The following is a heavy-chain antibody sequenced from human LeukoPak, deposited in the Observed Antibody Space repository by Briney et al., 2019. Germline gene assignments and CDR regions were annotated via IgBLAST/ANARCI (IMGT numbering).Heavy chain of an antibody. CDR3: ARHGGGGESYPRVFDY. D-gene: IGHD1-26*01. J-gene: IGHJ4*02. CDR2: ISHIGRT. CDR1: GDSFSSHY. V-gene: IGHV4-59*08. Sequence: SETLSLTCAVSGDSFSSHYWTWIRQSPGTGLEWIGYISHIGRTNYNPSLKSRVTMSVDTSKNQFSLKLSPVTAADTAVYYCARHGGGGESYPRVFDYWGRGNLVTVSS.